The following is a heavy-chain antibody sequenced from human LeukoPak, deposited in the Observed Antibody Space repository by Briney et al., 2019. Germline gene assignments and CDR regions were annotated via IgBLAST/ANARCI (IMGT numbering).Heavy chain of an antibody. D-gene: IGHD6-13*01. CDR3: ARRPIAAAANNWFDP. CDR2: IYYSGST. CDR1: GGSISSYY. Sequence: SETLSLTCTVSGGSISSYYWSWIRQPPGKGLEWIGYIYYSGSTNYNPSLKSRVTISVDTSKNQFSLKLSSVTAADTAVYYCARRPIAAAANNWFDPWGQGTLVTVSS. J-gene: IGHJ5*02. V-gene: IGHV4-59*08.